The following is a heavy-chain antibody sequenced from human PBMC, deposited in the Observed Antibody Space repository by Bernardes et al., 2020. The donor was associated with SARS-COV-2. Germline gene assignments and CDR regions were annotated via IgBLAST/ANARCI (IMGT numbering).Heavy chain of an antibody. V-gene: IGHV4-31*11. CDR1: GGSISSGDSY. J-gene: IGHJ2*01. CDR3: ARVPSPSGRSWYFDL. Sequence: SETLSLTCVVSGGSISSGDSYWSWIRQHPEKGLEWIGNIYYTGNTYYNPSLESRVIISTDTSKSQFSLKLSSVTAADTAVYYCARVPSPSGRSWYFDLWGRGTLVTVSS. CDR2: IYYTGNT.